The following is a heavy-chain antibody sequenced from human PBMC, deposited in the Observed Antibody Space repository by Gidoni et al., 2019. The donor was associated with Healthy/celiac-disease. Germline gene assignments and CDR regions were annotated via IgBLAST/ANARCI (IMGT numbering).Heavy chain of an antibody. D-gene: IGHD3-10*01. CDR3: AKDREWFGDVVDY. CDR2: ISYDGSNK. J-gene: IGHJ4*02. Sequence: QVQLVESGGGVVQPGRSLRLSCAASGFTFSSYGMPWVRQAPGKGLEWVAVISYDGSNKYYADSVKGRFTISRDNSKNTLYLQMNSLRAEDTAVYYCAKDREWFGDVVDYWGQGTLVTVSS. CDR1: GFTFSSYG. V-gene: IGHV3-30*18.